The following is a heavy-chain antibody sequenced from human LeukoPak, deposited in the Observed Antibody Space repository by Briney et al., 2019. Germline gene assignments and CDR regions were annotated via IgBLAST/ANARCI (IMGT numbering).Heavy chain of an antibody. D-gene: IGHD3-16*01. Sequence: ASVKVSCKASGYTFTSYGISWVRQAPGQGLEWMGWISAYNGNTNYAQKLQGRVTMTTDISTGTAYMELRSLRSDDTAVYYCARDVLGGGSYFDYWVQGTLVTVSS. CDR2: ISAYNGNT. J-gene: IGHJ4*02. V-gene: IGHV1-18*01. CDR1: GYTFTSYG. CDR3: ARDVLGGGSYFDY.